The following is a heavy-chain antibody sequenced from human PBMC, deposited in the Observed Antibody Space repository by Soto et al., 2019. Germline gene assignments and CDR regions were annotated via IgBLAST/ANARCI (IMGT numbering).Heavy chain of an antibody. D-gene: IGHD6-13*01. CDR1: GFTFSSYS. J-gene: IGHJ6*02. CDR2: ISSSSSYI. CDR3: ARPMSSSWWEGTGYGMDV. Sequence: EVQLVESGGGLVKPGGSLRLSCAASGFTFSSYSMNWVRQAPGKGLEWVSSISSSSSYIYYADSVKGRFTISRDNAKNSLYLQMNSLRAEDTAVYYCARPMSSSWWEGTGYGMDVWGQGTTVTVSS. V-gene: IGHV3-21*01.